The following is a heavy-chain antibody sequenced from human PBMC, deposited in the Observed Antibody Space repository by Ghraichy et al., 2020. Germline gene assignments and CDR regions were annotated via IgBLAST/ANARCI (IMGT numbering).Heavy chain of an antibody. D-gene: IGHD3-3*01. CDR1: GFVFSNYA. Sequence: GGSLRLSCGASGFVFSNYAMTWVRQAPGKGLEWVSAISGSGDKTYNAGSVEGRFTVSRDNSKNTLYLHLSSLRAEDTAIYYCAKLAYPDFFIGFSPLPYYFEDWGRGTLVTVSP. CDR2: ISGSGDKT. J-gene: IGHJ4*02. CDR3: AKLAYPDFFIGFSPLPYYFED. V-gene: IGHV3-23*01.